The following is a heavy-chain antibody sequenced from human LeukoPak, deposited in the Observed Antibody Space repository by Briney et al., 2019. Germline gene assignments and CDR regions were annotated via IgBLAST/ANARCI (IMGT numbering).Heavy chain of an antibody. Sequence: SETLSLTCTVSGGSFSTYYWSWIRQPAGKGLEWIGHIYTSGTTNYNPSLKSRVTMSIDTSKNQFSLKLSSVTAADTAVYYCARGGLGYFDYWGQGTLVTVSS. J-gene: IGHJ4*02. CDR2: IYTSGTT. V-gene: IGHV4-4*07. D-gene: IGHD3/OR15-3a*01. CDR1: GGSFSTYY. CDR3: ARGGLGYFDY.